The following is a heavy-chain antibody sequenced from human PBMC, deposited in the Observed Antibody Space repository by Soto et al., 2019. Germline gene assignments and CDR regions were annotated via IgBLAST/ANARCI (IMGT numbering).Heavy chain of an antibody. Sequence: PGGSLRLSCAASGFTFSSYAMSWVRQAPGKGLEWVSAISGSGGSTYYADSVKGRFTISRDNSKNTLYLQMNSLRAEDTAVYYCAKFRWRAAAGPNWFDSWGQGTLVTVSS. D-gene: IGHD6-13*01. CDR2: ISGSGGST. CDR3: AKFRWRAAAGPNWFDS. V-gene: IGHV3-23*01. J-gene: IGHJ5*01. CDR1: GFTFSSYA.